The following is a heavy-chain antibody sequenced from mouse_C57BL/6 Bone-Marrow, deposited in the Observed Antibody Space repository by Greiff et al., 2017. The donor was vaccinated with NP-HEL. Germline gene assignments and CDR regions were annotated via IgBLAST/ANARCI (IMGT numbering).Heavy chain of an antibody. J-gene: IGHJ2*01. CDR3: ARQDYDYDFDY. D-gene: IGHD2-4*01. Sequence: EVKLQESGGGLVQPGGSLKLSCAASGFTFSDYYMYWVRQTPEKRLEWVAYISNGGGSTYYPDTVKGRFTISRDNAKNTLYLQMSRLKSEDTAMYYCARQDYDYDFDYWGQGTTLTVSS. CDR2: ISNGGGST. CDR1: GFTFSDYY. V-gene: IGHV5-12*01.